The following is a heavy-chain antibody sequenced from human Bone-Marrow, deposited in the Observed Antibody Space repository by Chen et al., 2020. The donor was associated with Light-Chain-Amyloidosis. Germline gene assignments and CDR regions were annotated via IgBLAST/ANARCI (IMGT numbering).Heavy chain of an antibody. J-gene: IGHJ4*01. D-gene: IGHD5-12*01. CDR3: ARRRDGYNFDY. CDR2: IYPDDSDA. CDR1: GYTFPNYW. Sequence: VKKPGESLKISCKGSGYTFPNYWIGWVRQMPGKGLEWMGVIYPDDSDARYSPSFEGQVTISADKSITTAYLQWRSLKASDTAMYYCARRRDGYNFDYWGHGTLVTVSS. V-gene: IGHV5-51*01.